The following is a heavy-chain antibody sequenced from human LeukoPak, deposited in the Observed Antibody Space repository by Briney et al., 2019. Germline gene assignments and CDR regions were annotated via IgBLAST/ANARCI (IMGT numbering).Heavy chain of an antibody. CDR1: GGSISSGGYY. V-gene: IGHV4-31*03. Sequence: SETLSLTCTVSGGSISSGGYYWSWIRQHPGKGLEWIGYIYYSGSTYYNPSLKSRVTISVDTSKNQFSLKLSSVTAADTAVYYCAREVGWLFDYWGQGTLVTVSS. CDR3: AREVGWLFDY. D-gene: IGHD6-19*01. J-gene: IGHJ4*02. CDR2: IYYSGST.